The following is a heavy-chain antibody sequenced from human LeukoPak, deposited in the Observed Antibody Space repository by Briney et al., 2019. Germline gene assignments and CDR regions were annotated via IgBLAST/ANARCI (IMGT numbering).Heavy chain of an antibody. CDR2: ISGSGAKT. V-gene: IGHV3-23*01. Sequence: GGSLRLSCAASGFTFTSYAMSWVRQAPGNGLEWVSAISGSGAKTYYADSVKGRFTIPRDNSKNTLYLQMNSLRAEDTAVYYCAKWGFLEWLLSMFDSWGQGTLVTVSS. D-gene: IGHD3-3*01. J-gene: IGHJ4*02. CDR1: GFTFTSYA. CDR3: AKWGFLEWLLSMFDS.